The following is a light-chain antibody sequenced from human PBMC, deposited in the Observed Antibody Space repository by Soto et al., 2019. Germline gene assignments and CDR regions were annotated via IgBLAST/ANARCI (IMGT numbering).Light chain of an antibody. J-gene: IGKJ2*01. V-gene: IGKV3-20*01. Sequence: EIVLTQSPGTLSLSPGERATLSCRASQTVSSSYLAWYQQKPGQAPRLLIYGTSSRATGIPDRFSGSGSGTAITLTISRLASVDIAVSYCQQYGSSPPYTFGPGSNLEVK. CDR1: QTVSSSY. CDR2: GTS. CDR3: QQYGSSPPYT.